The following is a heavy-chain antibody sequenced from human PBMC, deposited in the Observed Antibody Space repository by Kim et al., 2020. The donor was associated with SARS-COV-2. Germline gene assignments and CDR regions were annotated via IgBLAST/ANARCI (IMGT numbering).Heavy chain of an antibody. D-gene: IGHD3-16*01. CDR3: AKVRPGGDAFDI. J-gene: IGHJ3*02. V-gene: IGHV3-23*01. Sequence: YYAGAVKGRFTISRDNSKNQMYLPIHSLRADDPTLYYCAKVRPGGDAFDIWGQGTTVTVSS.